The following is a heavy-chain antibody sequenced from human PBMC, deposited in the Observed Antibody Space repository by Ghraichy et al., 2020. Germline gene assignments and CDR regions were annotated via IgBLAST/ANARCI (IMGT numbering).Heavy chain of an antibody. Sequence: TLSLTCTVTGGSISSYYWSWIRQPPGKGLEWIGYIYYSGSTNYNPSLKSRVTISVDTSKNQFSLKLSSVTAADTAVYYCARAGGQLEYYYYYGMDVWGQGTTVTVSS. CDR2: IYYSGST. J-gene: IGHJ6*02. V-gene: IGHV4-59*01. CDR3: ARAGGQLEYYYYYGMDV. D-gene: IGHD2-2*01. CDR1: GGSISSYY.